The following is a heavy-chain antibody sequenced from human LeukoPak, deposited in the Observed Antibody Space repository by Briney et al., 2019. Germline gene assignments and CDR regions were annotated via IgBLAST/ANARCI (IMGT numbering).Heavy chain of an antibody. V-gene: IGHV1-69*13. CDR1: GYTFTSYA. Sequence: SVKVSCKASGYTFTSYAMNWVRQAPGQGLEWMGGIIPIFGTANYAQKFQGRVTITADESTSTAYMELSSLRSEDTAVYYCARGDSSGWYGDYYYGMDVWGQGTTVTVSS. D-gene: IGHD6-19*01. CDR2: IIPIFGTA. J-gene: IGHJ6*02. CDR3: ARGDSSGWYGDYYYGMDV.